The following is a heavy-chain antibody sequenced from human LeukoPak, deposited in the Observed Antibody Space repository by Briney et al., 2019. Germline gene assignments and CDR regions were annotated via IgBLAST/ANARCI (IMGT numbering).Heavy chain of an antibody. Sequence: GGSLRLSCAASGFTFSSYAMSWVRQAPGKGLEWVSAISGSGGSTYYADSVKGRFTISRDNPKNTLYLQMNSLRAEDTAVYYCASWGRGYYDSSVYFDYWGQGTLVTVSS. CDR1: GFTFSSYA. CDR2: ISGSGGST. J-gene: IGHJ4*02. CDR3: ASWGRGYYDSSVYFDY. D-gene: IGHD3-22*01. V-gene: IGHV3-23*01.